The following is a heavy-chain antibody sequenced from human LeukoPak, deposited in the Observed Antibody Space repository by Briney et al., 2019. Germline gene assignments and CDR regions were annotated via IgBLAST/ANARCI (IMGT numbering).Heavy chain of an antibody. J-gene: IGHJ6*02. CDR1: GGTFSIYA. CDR3: ASHVLLWFGEYYYGMDV. Sequence: SVTVSCTASGGTFSIYAISWVRQAPGQGLEWMGGIIPIFGTANYAQKFQGRVTITADESTSTAYMELSSLRSEDTAVCYCASHVLLWFGEYYYGMDVWGQGTTVTVSS. V-gene: IGHV1-69*13. CDR2: IIPIFGTA. D-gene: IGHD3-10*01.